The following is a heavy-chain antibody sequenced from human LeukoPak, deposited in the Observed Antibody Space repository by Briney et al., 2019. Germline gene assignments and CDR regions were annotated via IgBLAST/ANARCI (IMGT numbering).Heavy chain of an antibody. V-gene: IGHV4-39*01. CDR2: IYYSGST. CDR1: GGSISSSSYY. CDR3: ASQFTIFGENAFDI. Sequence: PSETLSLTCTVSGGSISSSSYYWGWIRQPPGKGLESIGSIYYSGSTYYNPALKSRVTISVDTSKNQCSLKLSSVTAADTAVYYCASQFTIFGENAFDIWGQGTMVTVPS. D-gene: IGHD3-3*01. J-gene: IGHJ3*02.